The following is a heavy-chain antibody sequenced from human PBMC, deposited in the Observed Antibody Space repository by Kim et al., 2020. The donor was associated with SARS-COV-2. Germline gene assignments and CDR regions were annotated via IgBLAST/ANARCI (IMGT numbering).Heavy chain of an antibody. CDR1: VYTFTSYT. Sequence: ASVKVSCKASVYTFTSYTMHWVRQAPGQSLEWMGWINTGNGNTRYLQNFQGRVTITRDTSASTAYMELSSLTSDDTAVYYCARRGNGMDVWGQGTTVTVSS. J-gene: IGHJ6*02. V-gene: IGHV1-3*04. CDR3: ARRGNGMDV. CDR2: INTGNGNT. D-gene: IGHD3-16*01.